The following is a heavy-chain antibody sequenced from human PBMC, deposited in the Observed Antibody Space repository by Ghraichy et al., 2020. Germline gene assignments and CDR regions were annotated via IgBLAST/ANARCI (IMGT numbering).Heavy chain of an antibody. V-gene: IGHV3-21*01. D-gene: IGHD5-24*01. CDR2: LSSSSGYI. CDR1: GFTFSTYT. CDR3: VRVREMATVDAFDI. Sequence: GGSLRLSCAASGFTFSTYTVNWVRQAPGKGLEWVSFLSSSSGYIHYADSVKGRFTISRDNAKNSLYLQMNSLRVEDTAVYYCVRVREMATVDAFDIWGQGTMVTVSS. J-gene: IGHJ3*02.